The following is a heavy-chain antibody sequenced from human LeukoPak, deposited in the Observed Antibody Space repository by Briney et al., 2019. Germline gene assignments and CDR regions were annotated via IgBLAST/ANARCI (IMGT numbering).Heavy chain of an antibody. V-gene: IGHV3-23*01. CDR3: AKGHCNGGTTYCALAS. Sequence: SGGSLRLSCAAPGFTFSNYAMSWVRQAPGKGLEWVSVVSGTDSSTYYAGSVKGRFTISRDNSKNTLYLQMNSLTSEDTAVYYCAKGHCNGGTTYCALASWGQGTLVTVSS. CDR2: VSGTDSST. J-gene: IGHJ4*02. CDR1: GFTFSNYA. D-gene: IGHD2-15*01.